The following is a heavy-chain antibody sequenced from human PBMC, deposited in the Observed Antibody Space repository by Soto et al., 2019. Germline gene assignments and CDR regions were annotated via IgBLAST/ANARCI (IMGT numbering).Heavy chain of an antibody. Sequence: PGESLKISCKGSGYSFTSYWISWVRQMPGKGLGWMGRIDPSDSYTNYSPSFQGHVTISADKSISTAYLQWSSLKASDTAMYYCARSIVATIRYYYGMDVWGQGTTVTVSS. J-gene: IGHJ6*02. CDR3: ARSIVATIRYYYGMDV. D-gene: IGHD5-12*01. CDR2: IDPSDSYT. CDR1: GYSFTSYW. V-gene: IGHV5-10-1*01.